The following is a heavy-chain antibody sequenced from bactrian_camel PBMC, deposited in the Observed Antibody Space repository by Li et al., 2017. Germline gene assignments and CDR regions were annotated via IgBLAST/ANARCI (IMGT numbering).Heavy chain of an antibody. CDR2: IATDGGT. D-gene: IGHD6*01. CDR3: AASQVVKYGGRRWCPSRPTDFVY. J-gene: IGHJ6*01. CDR1: GYTFTPNC. V-gene: IGHV3S1*01. Sequence: HVQLVESGGGSVQAGGSLRLSCAASGYTFTPNCVAWFRQAPGKGLVSIATDGGTSYAESVTGRFTVSQDSVKNTLWPQMNSLKSEDTAMYYCAASQVVKYGGRRWCPSRPTDFVYWGQGTQVTVS.